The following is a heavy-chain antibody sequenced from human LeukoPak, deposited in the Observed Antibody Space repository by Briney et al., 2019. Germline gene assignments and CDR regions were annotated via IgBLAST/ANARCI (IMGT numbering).Heavy chain of an antibody. J-gene: IGHJ4*02. V-gene: IGHV3-11*01. CDR1: GFTFSDYY. D-gene: IGHD1-26*01. CDR3: ARREWELLLGLDY. CDR2: ISSSGSTI. Sequence: GGSLRLSCAASGFTFSDYYMSWIRQAPGKGLEGVSYISSSGSTIYYADSVKGRFTISRDNAKNSLYLQMNSLRAEDTAVYYCARREWELLLGLDYWGQGTLVTVSS.